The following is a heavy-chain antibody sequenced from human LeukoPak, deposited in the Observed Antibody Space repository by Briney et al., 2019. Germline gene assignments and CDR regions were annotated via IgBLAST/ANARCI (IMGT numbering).Heavy chain of an antibody. V-gene: IGHV3-48*01. CDR3: LSFGGVTVNYFDY. CDR1: GFTFSSYS. D-gene: IGHD3-16*02. J-gene: IGHJ4*02. Sequence: GGSMRLSCAASGFTFSSYSMNWVRQAPGKGLEWVSYISSSSSTIYYADSVKGRFTISRDNAKNSLYLQMNSLRAEDTAVYYCLSFGGVTVNYFDYWGQGTLVTVSS. CDR2: ISSSSSTI.